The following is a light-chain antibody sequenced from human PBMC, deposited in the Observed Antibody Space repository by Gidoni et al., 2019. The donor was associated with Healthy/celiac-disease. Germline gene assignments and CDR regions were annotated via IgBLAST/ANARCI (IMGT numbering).Light chain of an antibody. CDR3: QSYDSSLSGSWV. Sequence: QSVLTPPPSVSGAPGQRVTISCTGSSSNIGAGYDVHWYQQLPGTAPKLLIYGNSNRPSGVPDRFSGSKSGTSASLAITGLQAEDEADYYCQSYDSSLSGSWVFGGGTKLTVL. CDR1: SSNIGAGYD. J-gene: IGLJ3*02. V-gene: IGLV1-40*01. CDR2: GNS.